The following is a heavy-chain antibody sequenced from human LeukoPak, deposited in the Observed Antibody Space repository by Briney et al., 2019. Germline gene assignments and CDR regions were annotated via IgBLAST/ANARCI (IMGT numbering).Heavy chain of an antibody. J-gene: IGHJ5*02. D-gene: IGHD6-19*01. V-gene: IGHV1-18*01. Sequence: ASVKVSCKASGYTFTSYGISWVRQAPGQGLEWMGWISAYNGNTNYAQKLQGRVTMTTDTSTSTAYMELRSLRSDDTDVYYCARDGYSSCWPGYNWFDPWGQGTLVTVSS. CDR2: ISAYNGNT. CDR3: ARDGYSSCWPGYNWFDP. CDR1: GYTFTSYG.